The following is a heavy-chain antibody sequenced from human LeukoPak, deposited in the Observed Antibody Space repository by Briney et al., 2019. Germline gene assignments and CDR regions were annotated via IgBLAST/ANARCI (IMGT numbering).Heavy chain of an antibody. CDR3: ARDQRGWSSLGCLYHYFDV. Sequence: GGSLRLSCAASGFTFSSYAMSWVRQAPGKGLEWVSAISGSGGSTYYADSVKGRFIISRDNSKNTLYLQMNSLRDEDTAVYYCARDQRGWSSLGCLYHYFDVWGKGTTVTISS. CDR1: GFTFSSYA. CDR2: ISGSGGST. V-gene: IGHV3-23*01. D-gene: IGHD6-19*01. J-gene: IGHJ6*03.